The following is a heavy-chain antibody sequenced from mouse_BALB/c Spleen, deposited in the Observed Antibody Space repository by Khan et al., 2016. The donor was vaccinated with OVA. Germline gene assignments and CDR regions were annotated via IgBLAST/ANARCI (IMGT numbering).Heavy chain of an antibody. D-gene: IGHD2-12*01. V-gene: IGHV3-8*02. J-gene: IGHJ3*01. CDR2: IIYTGYT. CDR1: GDSITNGY. CDR3: ARSTYRYAFVY. Sequence: EVQLVESGPSLVKPSQTLSLTCSVTGDSITNGYWNWIRKFPGNKLEYMGYIIYTGYTYYNPSLKSRISITRHTSKNQYYLQLNSVTDEDTATYYCARSTYRYAFVYWGQGTLVTVSA.